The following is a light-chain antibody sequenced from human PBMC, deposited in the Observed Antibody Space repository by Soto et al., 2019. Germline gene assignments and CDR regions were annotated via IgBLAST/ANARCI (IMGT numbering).Light chain of an antibody. CDR2: EVV. Sequence: QSVLTQPPSASGSPGQSVTISCTGTKNDVGVYDFVSWDQHHPGKAPRLIIYEVVQRPSGVPDRFSGSKSGNTASLTVSGRQAADEADYLCKSYAGSNTYVFGSGTKVTVL. CDR1: KNDVGVYDF. V-gene: IGLV2-8*01. J-gene: IGLJ1*01. CDR3: KSYAGSNTYV.